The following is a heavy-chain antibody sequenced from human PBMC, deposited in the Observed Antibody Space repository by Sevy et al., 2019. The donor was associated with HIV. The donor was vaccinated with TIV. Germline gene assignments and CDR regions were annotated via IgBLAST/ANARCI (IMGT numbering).Heavy chain of an antibody. V-gene: IGHV3-30-3*01. Sequence: GESLKISCAASGFTFSSYAMHWVRQAPGKGLEWVAVISYDGSNKYYADSVKGRFTISRDNSKNTLYLQMNSLIAEDTAGYYCAREVKEGIAAAGRSGWFDPWGQGTLVTVSS. CDR1: GFTFSSYA. CDR3: AREVKEGIAAAGRSGWFDP. D-gene: IGHD6-13*01. J-gene: IGHJ5*02. CDR2: ISYDGSNK.